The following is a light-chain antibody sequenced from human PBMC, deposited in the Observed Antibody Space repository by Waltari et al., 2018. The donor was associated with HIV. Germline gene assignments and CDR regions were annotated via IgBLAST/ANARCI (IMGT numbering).Light chain of an antibody. CDR1: SSDVGYFDY. CDR2: EVS. CDR3: CSYAGTYTYV. J-gene: IGLJ1*01. Sequence: QSALTQPRSVSGSPGQSVTIPCTGPSSDVGYFDYVPWYQQYPGKAPKVIIYEVSQRPSGVPDRFTASKSGITASLTISGLQDEDEADYYCCSYAGTYTYVFGTGTTVTVL. V-gene: IGLV2-11*01.